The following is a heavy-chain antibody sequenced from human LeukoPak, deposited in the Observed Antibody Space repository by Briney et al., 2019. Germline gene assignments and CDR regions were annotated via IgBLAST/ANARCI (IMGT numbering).Heavy chain of an antibody. Sequence: ASVNVSCKASGYTFTGYYMHWVRQAPGQGLEGMGWINPNSGGTNYAQKFQGRVTMTRDTSISTAYMELSRLRSDDTAVYYCARFIPGGDEDYWGQGTLVTVSS. CDR3: ARFIPGGDEDY. D-gene: IGHD2-21*02. J-gene: IGHJ4*02. CDR1: GYTFTGYY. CDR2: INPNSGGT. V-gene: IGHV1-2*02.